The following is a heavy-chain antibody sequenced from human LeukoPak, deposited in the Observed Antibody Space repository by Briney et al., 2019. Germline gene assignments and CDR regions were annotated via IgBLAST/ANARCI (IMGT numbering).Heavy chain of an antibody. Sequence: PSETLSLTCTVSGGSISSYYWSWIRQPPGKGLEWIGYIYYSGSTNYNPSLKSRVTISVDTSKNQFSLKLSSVTTADTAVYYCARGGSDWFDPWGQGTLVTVSS. V-gene: IGHV4-59*01. CDR2: IYYSGST. J-gene: IGHJ5*02. CDR1: GGSISSYY. D-gene: IGHD6-6*01. CDR3: ARGGSDWFDP.